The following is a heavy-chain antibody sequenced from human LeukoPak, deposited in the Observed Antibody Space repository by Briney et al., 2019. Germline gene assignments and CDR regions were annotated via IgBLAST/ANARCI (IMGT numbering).Heavy chain of an antibody. CDR3: AREVVTMDNYYYMDV. Sequence: GGSLRLSCAASGFTFSSYAMSWVRQAPGKGLEWVSDINWNGDRTGYADSVKGRFTISRDNAKKSLYLQMNSLRAEDTALYYCAREVVTMDNYYYMDVWGKGTTVTVSS. D-gene: IGHD4/OR15-4a*01. CDR1: GFTFSSYA. CDR2: INWNGDRT. J-gene: IGHJ6*03. V-gene: IGHV3-20*04.